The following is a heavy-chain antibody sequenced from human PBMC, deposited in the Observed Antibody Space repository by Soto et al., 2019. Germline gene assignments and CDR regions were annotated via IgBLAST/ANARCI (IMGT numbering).Heavy chain of an antibody. CDR1: GYSFTSYW. Sequence: GESLKISCKGSGYSFTSYWISWVRQMPGKGLEWMGRIDPSDSYTNYSPSFQGHVTISADKSISTAYLQWSSLKASDTAMYYCARQAPYSSGWFSIDWFDPWAREPWSPSPQ. CDR3: ARQAPYSSGWFSIDWFDP. D-gene: IGHD6-19*01. CDR2: IDPSDSYT. V-gene: IGHV5-10-1*01. J-gene: IGHJ5*02.